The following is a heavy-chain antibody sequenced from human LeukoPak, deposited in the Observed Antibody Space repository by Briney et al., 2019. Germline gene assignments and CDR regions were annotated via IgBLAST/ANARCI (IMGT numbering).Heavy chain of an antibody. D-gene: IGHD4-17*01. V-gene: IGHV3-21*01. CDR2: ISSSSSYI. J-gene: IGHJ4*02. CDR3: ARGATVTQNY. CDR1: GFTFSSYS. Sequence: GGSLRLSCEASGFTFSSYSMNWVRQAPGKGLEWVSSISSSSSYIYYADSVKGRFTISRDNAKNSLYLQMNSLRAEDTAVYYCARGATVTQNYWGQGTLVTVSS.